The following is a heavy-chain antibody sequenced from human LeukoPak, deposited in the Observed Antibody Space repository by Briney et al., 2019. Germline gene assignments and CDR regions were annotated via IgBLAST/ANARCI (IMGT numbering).Heavy chain of an antibody. CDR2: ISYDGSNK. D-gene: IGHD3-10*01. V-gene: IGHV3-30-3*01. J-gene: IGHJ4*02. CDR1: GFTFSSHA. CDR3: ARDGYYYGSGSYHRYDY. Sequence: GGSLRLSCAASGFTFSSHAIHWVRQAPGKGLEWVAVISYDGSNKYYADSVKGRFTISRDNSKNTLYLQMNSLRAEDTAVYYCARDGYYYGSGSYHRYDYWGQGTLVTVSS.